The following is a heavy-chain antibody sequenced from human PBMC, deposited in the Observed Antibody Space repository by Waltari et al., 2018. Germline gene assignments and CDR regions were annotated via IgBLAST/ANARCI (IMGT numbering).Heavy chain of an antibody. D-gene: IGHD3-22*01. Sequence: QVQLVQSGAEVKKPGSSVKVSCKASGGTFSSYAMNWVRQAPGQGLEWMGWINTNTGNPTYAQGFTGRFVFSLDTSVSTAYLQISSLKAEDTAVYYCARDLEEVVVIRDGDAFDIWGQGTMVTVSS. CDR3: ARDLEEVVVIRDGDAFDI. CDR2: INTNTGNP. V-gene: IGHV7-4-1*02. CDR1: GGTFSSYA. J-gene: IGHJ3*02.